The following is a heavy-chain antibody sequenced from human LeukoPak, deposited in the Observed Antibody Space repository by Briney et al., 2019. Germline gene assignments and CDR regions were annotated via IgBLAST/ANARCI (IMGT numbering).Heavy chain of an antibody. CDR1: GFNFNNYG. CDR3: AKLPLKQWLAAEYFQH. D-gene: IGHD6-19*01. J-gene: IGHJ1*01. Sequence: GGSLRLSCAVSGFNFNNYGVSWVRQAPGKGPEWVSAIGATDDSTYYADSVKGRFTISRDNSKNTLYLQMNSLRAEDTAVYYCAKLPLKQWLAAEYFQHWGQGTLVTVSS. V-gene: IGHV3-23*01. CDR2: IGATDDST.